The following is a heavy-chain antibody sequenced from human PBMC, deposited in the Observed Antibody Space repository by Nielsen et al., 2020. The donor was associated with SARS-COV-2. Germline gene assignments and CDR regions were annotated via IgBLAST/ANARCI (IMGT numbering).Heavy chain of an antibody. CDR1: GGSISSYY. J-gene: IGHJ6*02. CDR3: ARGTHYYGMDV. V-gene: IGHV4-59*13. Sequence: SETLSLTCTVSGGSISSYYWSWIRQPPGKGLEWIGYIYYSGSTNYNPSLKSRVTISVDTSKNQFSLKLSSVTAADTAVYYCARGTHYYGMDVWGQGTTVTVSS. CDR2: IYYSGST.